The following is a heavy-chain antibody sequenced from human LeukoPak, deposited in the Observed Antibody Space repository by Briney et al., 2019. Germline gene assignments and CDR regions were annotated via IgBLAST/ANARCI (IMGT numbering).Heavy chain of an antibody. J-gene: IGHJ4*02. D-gene: IGHD2-15*01. CDR2: LNWNGGST. CDR1: GFTFSRYW. V-gene: IGHV3-20*04. CDR3: ARGRGRFDY. Sequence: PGGSLRLSCAASGFTFSRYWMHWVRQAPGKGLEWVSDLNWNGGSTGYADSVKGRFTISRDNAKNSLYLQMNSLRAEDTALYYCARGRGRFDYWGQGTLVTASS.